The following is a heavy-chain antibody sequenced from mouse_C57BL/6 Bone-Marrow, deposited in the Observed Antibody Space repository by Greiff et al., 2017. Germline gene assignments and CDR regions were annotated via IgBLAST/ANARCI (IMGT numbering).Heavy chain of an antibody. CDR1: GYTFTTYS. J-gene: IGHJ1*03. CDR2: FHPSDIDT. CDR3: ARRGSSYWYFDV. V-gene: IGHV1-47*01. D-gene: IGHD1-1*01. Sequence: QVQLQQSGAELVKPGSSVKMSCKASGYTFTTYSIEWMKPNHGKSLEWIGNFHPSDIDTKYNQKFKGKATLTVDKSSSTAYLERSRLTSEDSAVYYCARRGSSYWYFDVWGTGTTVTVSS.